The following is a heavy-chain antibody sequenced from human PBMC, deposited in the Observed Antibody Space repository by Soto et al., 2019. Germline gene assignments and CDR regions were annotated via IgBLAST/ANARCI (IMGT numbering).Heavy chain of an antibody. V-gene: IGHV4-30-2*01. Sequence: SETLSLTCAVSGGSISSGGYSWSWIRQPPGKGLEWIGYIYHSGSTYYNPSLKSRVTISVDRSKNQFSLKLSSVTAADTAVYYCARGPTTVTTRYYYYGMDVWGQGTTVTVSS. CDR1: GGSISSGGYS. CDR3: ARGPTTVTTRYYYYGMDV. D-gene: IGHD4-17*01. J-gene: IGHJ6*02. CDR2: IYHSGST.